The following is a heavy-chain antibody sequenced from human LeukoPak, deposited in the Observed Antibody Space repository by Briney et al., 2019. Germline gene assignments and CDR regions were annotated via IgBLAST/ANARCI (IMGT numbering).Heavy chain of an antibody. J-gene: IGHJ4*02. V-gene: IGHV4-61*08. Sequence: SQTLSLTCTVSGGSISSGGYYWSWIRQPPGKGLEWIGYIYYSGSTNYNPSLKSRVTISVDTSKNQFSLKLSSVTAADTAVYYCARRRGFDWLLSEYYFDYWGQGTLVTVSS. CDR1: GGSISSGGYY. CDR3: ARRRGFDWLLSEYYFDY. CDR2: IYYSGST. D-gene: IGHD3-9*01.